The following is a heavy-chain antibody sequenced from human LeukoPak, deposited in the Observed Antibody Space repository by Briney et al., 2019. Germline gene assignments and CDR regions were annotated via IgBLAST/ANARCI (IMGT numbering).Heavy chain of an antibody. V-gene: IGHV1-2*02. Sequence: ASVKVSCKASGYTFTGYYMHWVRQAPGQGLEWMGWINPNSGGTNYAQKFQGRVTMTRDTSISTAYMELSRLRSDDAAVYYCASSGSGGSWSPFDYWGQGTLVTVSS. CDR3: ASSGSGGSWSPFDY. J-gene: IGHJ4*02. CDR1: GYTFTGYY. CDR2: INPNSGGT. D-gene: IGHD2-15*01.